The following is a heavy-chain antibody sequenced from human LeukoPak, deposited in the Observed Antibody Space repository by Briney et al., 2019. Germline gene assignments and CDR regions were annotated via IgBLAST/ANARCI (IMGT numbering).Heavy chain of an antibody. CDR3: ARASWLGYCSGGSCFTSFDP. D-gene: IGHD2-15*01. V-gene: IGHV3-53*01. Sequence: GGSLRLSCAASGFTVSSNYMSWVRQAPGKGLEWVSVIYSGGSTYYADSVKGRFTISRDNSKNTLYLQMNSLRAEDTAVYYCARASWLGYCSGGSCFTSFDPWGQGTLVTVSS. J-gene: IGHJ5*02. CDR1: GFTVSSNY. CDR2: IYSGGST.